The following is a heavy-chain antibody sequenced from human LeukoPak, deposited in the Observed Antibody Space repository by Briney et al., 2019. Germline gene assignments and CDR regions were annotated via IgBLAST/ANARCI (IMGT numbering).Heavy chain of an antibody. CDR2: VSSSGYT. J-gene: IGHJ6*02. CDR3: AKLSHIAAAGAYSYHALDV. D-gene: IGHD6-25*01. CDR1: GGSINNNH. V-gene: IGHV4-59*13. Sequence: SETLSLTCTVSGGSINNNHWTWIRKPPGKGLEWIGFVSSSGYTEYNPSLNSRLTISTDTSNNRFSLRLRSVTASDTAAYYCAKLSHIAAAGAYSYHALDVWGQGTTVTVSS.